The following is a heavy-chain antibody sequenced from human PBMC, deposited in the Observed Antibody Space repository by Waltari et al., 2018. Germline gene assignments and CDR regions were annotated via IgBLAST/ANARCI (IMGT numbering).Heavy chain of an antibody. CDR3: ARDKVVVPAASGGYWFDP. CDR1: GGSISSSNW. Sequence: QVQLQESGPGLVKPSGTLSLTCAVSGGSISSSNWWSWGRQPPGKGLEWIGEIYHSGSTNYNPSLKSRVTISVDKSKNQFSLKLSSVTAADTAVYYCARDKVVVPAASGGYWFDPWGQGTLVTVSS. CDR2: IYHSGST. V-gene: IGHV4-4*02. J-gene: IGHJ5*02. D-gene: IGHD2-2*01.